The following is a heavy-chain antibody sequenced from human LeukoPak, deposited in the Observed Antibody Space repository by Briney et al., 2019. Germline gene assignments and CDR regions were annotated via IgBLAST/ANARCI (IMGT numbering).Heavy chain of an antibody. CDR3: VRDHYYNSSGYTFRH. D-gene: IGHD3-22*01. J-gene: IGHJ1*01. CDR2: IYYSGST. CDR1: GGSISNYY. V-gene: IGHV4-59*01. Sequence: PSETLSLTCTVSGGSISNYYWSWIRQPPGKGLEWIGYIYYSGSTSYNPSLKSRVTISVDTSKNQFSLKLSSVTAADTAVYYCVRDHYYNSSGYTFRHWGQGTLVTVSS.